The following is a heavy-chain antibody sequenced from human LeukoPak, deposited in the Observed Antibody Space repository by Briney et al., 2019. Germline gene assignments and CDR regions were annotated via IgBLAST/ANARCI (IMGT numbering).Heavy chain of an antibody. CDR1: GGSISSYY. J-gene: IGHJ4*02. Sequence: SETLSLTCTVSGGSISSYYWSWSRQPPGKGLEWIGYIHYSGSTHYNPSLKSRVTISVDTSKNQVSLKLRSVTAADTAVYYCARAVVAGDYWGQGVLVTVSS. CDR3: ARAVVAGDY. V-gene: IGHV4-59*01. CDR2: IHYSGST. D-gene: IGHD6-19*01.